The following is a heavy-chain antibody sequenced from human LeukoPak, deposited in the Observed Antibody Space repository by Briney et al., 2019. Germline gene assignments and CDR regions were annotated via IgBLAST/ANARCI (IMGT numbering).Heavy chain of an antibody. Sequence: ASVTVSCKASGYTFTSYDINWVRQATGQGLEWMGWMNPNSGNTGYAQKFQGRVTMTRNTSISTAYMELSSLRSEDTAVYYCARGCVVATLAGVFDPWGQGTLVTVSS. J-gene: IGHJ5*02. D-gene: IGHD2-2*01. V-gene: IGHV1-8*01. CDR2: MNPNSGNT. CDR3: ARGCVVATLAGVFDP. CDR1: GYTFTSYD.